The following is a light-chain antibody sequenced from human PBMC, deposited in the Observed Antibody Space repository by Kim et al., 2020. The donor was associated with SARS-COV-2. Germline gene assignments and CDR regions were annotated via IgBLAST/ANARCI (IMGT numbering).Light chain of an antibody. V-gene: IGKV3-15*01. CDR1: QSISGN. CDR2: VAS. J-gene: IGKJ1*01. CDR3: QQYNNWPPT. Sequence: VSPGERATLSGRASQSISGNLAWYQQKVGQAPRLLIYVASTRATGIPARFSGSGSGAEFTLTISSLQSEDSAVYYCQQYNNWPPTFGQGTKVDIK.